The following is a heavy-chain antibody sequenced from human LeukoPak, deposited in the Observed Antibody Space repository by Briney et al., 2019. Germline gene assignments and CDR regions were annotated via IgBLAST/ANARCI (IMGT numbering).Heavy chain of an antibody. CDR3: AKDRGTATYYMDV. V-gene: IGHV3-30*02. Sequence: GGSLRLSCAASGFTFSSYGMHWVRQAPGKGLEWVAVIWYSESNKYYADSVKGRFTISRDNSKNTLYLQMDSLRAEDTAVYYCAKDRGTATYYMDVWGKGTTVTVSS. CDR1: GFTFSSYG. CDR2: IWYSESNK. D-gene: IGHD1-7*01. J-gene: IGHJ6*03.